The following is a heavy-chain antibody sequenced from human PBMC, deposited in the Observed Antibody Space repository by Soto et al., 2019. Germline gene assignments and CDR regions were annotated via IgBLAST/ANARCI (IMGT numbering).Heavy chain of an antibody. CDR1: GYTVTTHY. CDR2: INPGSGAA. J-gene: IGHJ3*02. CDR3: ARGGEVGVAGSAAFDM. D-gene: IGHD3-3*01. V-gene: IGHV1-46*01. Sequence: QVQLVQSGAEVKKPGASVKISCTASGYTVTTHYMHWGRQAPGRGLEWMGAINPGSGAAKYTQTFQARVTMTRDTSTTTVYMEMSALRSEDTAVFYCARGGEVGVAGSAAFDMWGQGTMVTVSS.